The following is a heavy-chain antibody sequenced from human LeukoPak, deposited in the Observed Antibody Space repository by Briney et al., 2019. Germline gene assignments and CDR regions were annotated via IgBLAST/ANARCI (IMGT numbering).Heavy chain of an antibody. V-gene: IGHV1-46*01. Sequence: ASVKVSCKVSGYTLTELSMHWVRQAPGQGLEWMGIINPSGGSTSYAQKFQGRVTMTRDMSTSTVYMELSSLRSEDTAVYYCARDSNDYVWGSYRTTLDYWGQGTLVTVSS. CDR1: GYTLTELS. D-gene: IGHD3-16*02. CDR2: INPSGGST. J-gene: IGHJ4*02. CDR3: ARDSNDYVWGSYRTTLDY.